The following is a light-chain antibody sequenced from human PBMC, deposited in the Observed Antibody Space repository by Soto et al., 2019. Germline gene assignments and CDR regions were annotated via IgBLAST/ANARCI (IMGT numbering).Light chain of an antibody. Sequence: EVVMTQSPATLSVSPGERATLSCRASQNVSSNLAWFQQKPGQAPRLLIYAASTRATGLPARFSGGGSGTDFTLTIIRLEPEDFAVYYCQQYDISPWTFGQGTKVDIK. V-gene: IGKV3-15*01. CDR2: AAS. CDR1: QNVSSN. J-gene: IGKJ1*01. CDR3: QQYDISPWT.